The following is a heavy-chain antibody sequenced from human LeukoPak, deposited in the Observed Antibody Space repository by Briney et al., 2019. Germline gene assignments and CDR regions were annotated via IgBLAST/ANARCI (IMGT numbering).Heavy chain of an antibody. CDR1: GFTFSSYS. CDR2: ISSSSSYI. D-gene: IGHD2-15*01. CDR3: ARDVVVVAAVFDY. V-gene: IGHV3-21*01. Sequence: GGSLRLSCAASGFTFSSYSMNWVRQAPAKGLEWVSSISSSSSYIYYADSVKGRFTISGDNAKNSLYLQMNSLRAEDTAVYYCARDVVVVAAVFDYWGQGTLVTVSS. J-gene: IGHJ4*02.